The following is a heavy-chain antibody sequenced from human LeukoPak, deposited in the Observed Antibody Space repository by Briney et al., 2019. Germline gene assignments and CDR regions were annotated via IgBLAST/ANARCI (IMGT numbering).Heavy chain of an antibody. CDR3: AKEAKYYDILIGYYRSFYYFDY. CDR1: GDSISSGSYY. V-gene: IGHV4-61*02. Sequence: SETLSLICTVSGDSISSGSYYWSWIRQPAGKGLEWIGRIYISGSTNYNPSLKSRVTISVDTSKNQFSLNLTSVTAADTAVYYCAKEAKYYDILIGYYRSFYYFDYWGQGTLVTVSS. J-gene: IGHJ4*02. D-gene: IGHD3-9*01. CDR2: IYISGST.